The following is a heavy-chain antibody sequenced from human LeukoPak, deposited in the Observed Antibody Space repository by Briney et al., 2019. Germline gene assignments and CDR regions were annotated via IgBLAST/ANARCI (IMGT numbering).Heavy chain of an antibody. V-gene: IGHV4-59*01. CDR2: IYYSGST. CDR3: ARYNSYGYPYYFDY. D-gene: IGHD5-18*01. CDR1: GGPISSYY. Sequence: SETLSLTCTVSGGPISSYYWSWIRQPPGKGLEWIGYIYYSGSTNYNPSLKSRVTISVDTSKNQFSLKLSSVTAADTAVYYCARYNSYGYPYYFDYWGQGTLVTVSS. J-gene: IGHJ4*02.